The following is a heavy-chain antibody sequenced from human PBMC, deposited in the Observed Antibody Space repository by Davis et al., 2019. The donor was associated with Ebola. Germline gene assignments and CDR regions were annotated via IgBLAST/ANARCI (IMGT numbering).Heavy chain of an antibody. D-gene: IGHD1-20*01. CDR2: ISYDGSNK. J-gene: IGHJ4*02. CDR3: AKITGSFDY. Sequence: PGGSLRLSCAASGFTFSSYGMHWVRQAPGKGLEWVAVISYDGSNKDYADSVRGRFTISRDNSKNTLYLQMNSLRAEDTAVYYCAKITGSFDYWGQGTLVTVSS. V-gene: IGHV3-30*18. CDR1: GFTFSSYG.